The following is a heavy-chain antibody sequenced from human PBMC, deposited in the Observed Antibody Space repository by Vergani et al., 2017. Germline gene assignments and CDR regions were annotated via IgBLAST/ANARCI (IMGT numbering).Heavy chain of an antibody. CDR2: INPSGGST. CDR1: GYTFTGYY. V-gene: IGHV1-46*01. D-gene: IGHD2-21*02. J-gene: IGHJ6*02. CDR3: ARDPRGYGGDPEDYYYGMDV. Sequence: QVQLVQSGAEVKKPGASVKVSCKASGYTFTGYYMHWVRQAPGQGLEWMGIINPSGGSTSYAQKFQGRVTMTRDTSTSTAYMELTSLRSQDTAVYYCARDPRGYGGDPEDYYYGMDVWGQGTTVTVSS.